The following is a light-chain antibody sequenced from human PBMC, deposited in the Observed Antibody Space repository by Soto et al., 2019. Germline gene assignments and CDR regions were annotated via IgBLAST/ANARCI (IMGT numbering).Light chain of an antibody. CDR1: SSDVGGYNY. CDR3: SSYTSGSTLVV. J-gene: IGLJ2*01. CDR2: EVS. V-gene: IGLV2-14*01. Sequence: QSVLTQPASVSGSPGQSITISCTGTSSDVGGYNYVSWYQQHPGKAPKLMIYEVSNRPSGVSNRFSGSKSGNTASLTISGLQAEDEAGYYCSSYTSGSTLVVFGGGTKLTVL.